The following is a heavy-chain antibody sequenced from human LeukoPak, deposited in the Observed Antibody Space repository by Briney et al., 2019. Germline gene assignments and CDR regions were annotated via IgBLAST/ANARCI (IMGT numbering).Heavy chain of an antibody. J-gene: IGHJ3*02. Sequence: GASVKVSCKASGFTFTGYYVHWVRQAPGQGLGWMGWINPNSGGTNYAQKFQGRVTMTRDTSISTAYMELSRLRSDDTAVYYCARAGDADAFDIWGQGTMVTVSS. CDR2: INPNSGGT. V-gene: IGHV1-2*02. D-gene: IGHD2-2*01. CDR3: ARAGDADAFDI. CDR1: GFTFTGYY.